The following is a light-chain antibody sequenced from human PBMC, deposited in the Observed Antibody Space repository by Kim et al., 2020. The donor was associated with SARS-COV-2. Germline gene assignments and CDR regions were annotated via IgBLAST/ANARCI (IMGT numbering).Light chain of an antibody. CDR2: RNN. V-gene: IGLV10-54*04. J-gene: IGLJ3*02. Sequence: QAGLTQPPSVSKGLGQTATLTCTGNNNNVGNQGAAWLQQHQGHPPKLLSYRNNNRPSGISERFSASRSGDTAYLTITGLQPEDETDYYCSAWDSSLNVWVCGGGTKLTVL. CDR1: NNNVGNQG. CDR3: SAWDSSLNVWV.